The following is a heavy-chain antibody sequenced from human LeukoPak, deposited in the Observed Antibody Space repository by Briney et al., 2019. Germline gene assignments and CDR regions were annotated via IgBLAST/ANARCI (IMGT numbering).Heavy chain of an antibody. J-gene: IGHJ4*02. CDR1: GFTFSSYE. CDR2: ISSSGSTI. D-gene: IGHD2-15*01. CDR3: ARIDCSGGSCYSGYFDY. V-gene: IGHV3-48*03. Sequence: GGSLRLSCVASGFTFSSYEMNWVRQAPGKGLEWVSYISSSGSTIYYADSVKGRFTISRDNAKNSLYLQMNSLRAEDTAVYYCARIDCSGGSCYSGYFDYWGQGTLVTVSS.